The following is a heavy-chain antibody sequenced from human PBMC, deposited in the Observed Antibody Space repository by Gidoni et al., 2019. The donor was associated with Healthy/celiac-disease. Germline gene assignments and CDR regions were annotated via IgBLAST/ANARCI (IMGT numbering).Heavy chain of an antibody. CDR1: GYPFTGYY. V-gene: IGHV1-2*02. D-gene: IGHD1-1*01. CDR2: INTNSGGT. Sequence: QVQLVQSGAEVKKPGASVKVSCKASGYPFTGYYMHWVRQAPGQGLEWMGWINTNSGGTNYAQKFQGRVTMTRDTSISTAYMERSRLRSDDTAVYYCAREAPGTTGTTTFDYFDYWGQGTLVTVSS. CDR3: AREAPGTTGTTTFDYFDY. J-gene: IGHJ4*02.